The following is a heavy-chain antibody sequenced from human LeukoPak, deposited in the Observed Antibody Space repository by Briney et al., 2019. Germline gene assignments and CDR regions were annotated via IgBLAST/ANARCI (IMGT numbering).Heavy chain of an antibody. D-gene: IGHD3-10*01. Sequence: SETLSLTCDVYGVYFSGYYWSWIRQPPGKGLEWIGNIYYSGRTYYNPSLKNRVTISVDTSKNQFSLMLSSVTAADAAVYYCASIGVNYYSWFDYWGQGTQVTVSS. CDR1: GVYFSGYY. CDR3: ASIGVNYYSWFDY. J-gene: IGHJ4*02. V-gene: IGHV4-34*01. CDR2: IYYSGRT.